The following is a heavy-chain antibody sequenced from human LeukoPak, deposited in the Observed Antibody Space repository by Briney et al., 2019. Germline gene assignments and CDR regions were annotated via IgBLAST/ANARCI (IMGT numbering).Heavy chain of an antibody. Sequence: SQTLSLTCTVSGGSISSGSYYWSWIRQPAGKGLEWIGRIYTSGSTNYNPSLKSRVTISVDTSKNQFSLKLSSVTAADTAVYYWAREDYYGSGSHMDVWGKGTTVTVSS. CDR1: GGSISSGSYY. CDR2: IYTSGST. CDR3: AREDYYGSGSHMDV. J-gene: IGHJ6*03. D-gene: IGHD3-10*01. V-gene: IGHV4-61*02.